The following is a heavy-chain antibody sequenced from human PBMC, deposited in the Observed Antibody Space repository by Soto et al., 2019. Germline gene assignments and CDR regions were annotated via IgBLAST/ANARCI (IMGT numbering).Heavy chain of an antibody. J-gene: IGHJ6*02. V-gene: IGHV5-10-1*01. Sequence: GESLKISCKGSGYSFTSYWISWVRQMPGKGLEWMGRIDPSDSYTNYSPSFQGHVTISADKSISTAYLQWSSLKASDTAMYYCARETRGLEPPYHYYGLDVWGQGTTVTVSS. CDR2: IDPSDSYT. D-gene: IGHD3-3*01. CDR3: ARETRGLEPPYHYYGLDV. CDR1: GYSFTSYW.